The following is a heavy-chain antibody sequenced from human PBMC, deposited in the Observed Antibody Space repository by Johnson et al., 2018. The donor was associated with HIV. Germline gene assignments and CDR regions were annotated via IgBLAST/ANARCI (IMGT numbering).Heavy chain of an antibody. Sequence: VQLVESGGGVVQPGGSLRLSCAASGFTFSSYWMSWVRQAPGKGLEWVANIKQDGSAKYYVDSVKGRFTISRDNAKNSLYLQMNSLRAEDTAVYYCARVGLTGAQTGDAFDIWGQGTMVTVSS. CDR2: IKQDGSAK. J-gene: IGHJ3*02. D-gene: IGHD7-27*01. CDR3: ARVGLTGAQTGDAFDI. V-gene: IGHV3-7*03. CDR1: GFTFSSYW.